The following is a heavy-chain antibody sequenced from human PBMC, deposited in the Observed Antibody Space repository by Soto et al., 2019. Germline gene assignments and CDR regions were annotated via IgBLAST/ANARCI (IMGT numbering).Heavy chain of an antibody. CDR2: IKSKTDGGTT. J-gene: IGHJ4*02. D-gene: IGHD3-10*01. Sequence: GGSLRLSCAASGFTFSNAWMSWVRQAPGKGLEWVGRIKSKTDGGTTDYAAPVKGRFTISRDDSKNTLYLQMNSLKTEDTAVYYCTTDFGLWFGEPNFDYWGQGTLVTVSS. V-gene: IGHV3-15*01. CDR3: TTDFGLWFGEPNFDY. CDR1: GFTFSNAW.